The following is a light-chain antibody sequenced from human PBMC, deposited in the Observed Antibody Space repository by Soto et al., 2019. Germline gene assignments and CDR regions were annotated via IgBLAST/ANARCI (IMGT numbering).Light chain of an antibody. CDR1: SSDVGGYNY. Sequence: LGHPPSGCWPPVHSVAISCLGTSSDVGGYNYVSWYQHHRAKAAKLMIYEVNKPPLGVPDRFSGSKSGNTASLTVSGLHAEHEAQYYCSSYAGTTNVFGTETKGTVL. CDR3: SSYAGTTNV. J-gene: IGLJ1*01. V-gene: IGLV2-8*01. CDR2: EVN.